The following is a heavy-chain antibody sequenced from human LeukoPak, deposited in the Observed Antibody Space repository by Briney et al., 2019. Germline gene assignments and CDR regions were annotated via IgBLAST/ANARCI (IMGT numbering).Heavy chain of an antibody. Sequence: QPGRSLRLSCAASGFTFSSYGMHWVRQAPGKGLEWVAVISYDGSNKYYADSVKGRFTISRDNSKNTLYLQMNSLRAEDTAVYYCARDGIAARSGWFDPWGQGTLVTVSS. CDR1: GFTFSSYG. CDR3: ARDGIAARSGWFDP. CDR2: ISYDGSNK. J-gene: IGHJ5*02. D-gene: IGHD6-6*01. V-gene: IGHV3-30*03.